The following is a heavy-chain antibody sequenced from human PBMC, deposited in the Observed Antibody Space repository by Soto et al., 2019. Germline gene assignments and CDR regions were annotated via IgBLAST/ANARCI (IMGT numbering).Heavy chain of an antibody. D-gene: IGHD3-16*01. V-gene: IGHV3-66*01. CDR2: IYSGGST. CDR1: GFTVSSNY. J-gene: IGHJ6*02. CDR3: AREPVGARFGMDV. Sequence: EVQLVESGGGLVQPGGSLRLSCAASGFTVSSNYMSWVRQPPGKGLEWVSVIYSGGSTYYADSVKGRFTISRDNSRNTLYLQMNSLRTEDTAVYSCAREPVGARFGMDVWGQGTTVTVSS.